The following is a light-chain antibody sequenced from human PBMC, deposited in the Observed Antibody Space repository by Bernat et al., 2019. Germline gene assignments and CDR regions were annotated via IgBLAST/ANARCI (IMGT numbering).Light chain of an antibody. CDR2: GAS. Sequence: DIQLTQSPPFLSASVGDRVTITCRASQAIGSYLAWYQQKPGKAPKLLIYGASTLQTWVPSRFSGSGSGTEFTLTISSLQPEDFATYYCQQLNSYPITFGQGTRLEIK. CDR1: QAIGSY. CDR3: QQLNSYPIT. V-gene: IGKV1-9*01. J-gene: IGKJ5*01.